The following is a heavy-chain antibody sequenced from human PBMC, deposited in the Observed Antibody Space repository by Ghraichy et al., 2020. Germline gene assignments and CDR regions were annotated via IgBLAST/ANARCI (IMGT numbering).Heavy chain of an antibody. CDR2: IWYDGSNK. CDR3: ARDPRHYDSSGRRRYYYGIDV. D-gene: IGHD3-22*01. Sequence: GGSLRLSCAASGFTFSSYGMHWVRQAPGKGLEWVAVIWYDGSNKYYADSVKGRFTISRDNSKNTLYLQMNSLRAEDTAVYYCARDPRHYDSSGRRRYYYGIDVWRQGTTVTFSS. V-gene: IGHV3-33*01. CDR1: GFTFSSYG. J-gene: IGHJ6*02.